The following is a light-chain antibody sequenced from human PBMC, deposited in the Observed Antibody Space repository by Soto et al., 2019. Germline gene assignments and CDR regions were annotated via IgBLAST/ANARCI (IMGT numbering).Light chain of an antibody. CDR3: QQFNSYPRT. CDR2: FAS. V-gene: IGKV1-9*01. CDR1: QGIGNL. J-gene: IGKJ1*01. Sequence: DIQLTQSPSFLSASEGDRVTIACRASQGIGNLLAWYQQKPGKGPKLLICFASTLQSGVPSRFTGSGSGTEFTLTISSLQPADFGTYYCQQFNSYPRTFGQGTKVEIK.